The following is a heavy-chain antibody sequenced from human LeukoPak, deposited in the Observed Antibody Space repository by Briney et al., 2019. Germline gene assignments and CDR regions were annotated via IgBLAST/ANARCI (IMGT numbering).Heavy chain of an antibody. CDR3: AKDLGPYGDYGYYYYGMDV. Sequence: PSETLSLTCTVSGGSISSYYWSWIRQPPGKGLEWIGYIYYSGGTNYNPSLKSRVTISVDTSKNQFSLKLSSVTAADTAVYYCAKDLGPYGDYGYYYYGMDVWGQGTTVSVSS. CDR1: GGSISSYY. J-gene: IGHJ6*02. D-gene: IGHD4-17*01. V-gene: IGHV4-59*01. CDR2: IYYSGGT.